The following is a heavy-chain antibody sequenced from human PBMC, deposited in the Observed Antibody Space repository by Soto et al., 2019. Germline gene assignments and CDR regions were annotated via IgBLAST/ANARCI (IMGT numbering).Heavy chain of an antibody. V-gene: IGHV4-59*01. Sequence: SETLSLTCTVSNDSINSYYWGWIRQPPGKGLEWIGYSYFSGDTDYNPSLKGRVTISVDRSRNQFSLKLTSVTAADTAVYYCVRELSRGWFDPWGQGTLVTVSS. D-gene: IGHD3-16*01. CDR1: NDSINSYY. CDR3: VRELSRGWFDP. CDR2: SYFSGDT. J-gene: IGHJ5*02.